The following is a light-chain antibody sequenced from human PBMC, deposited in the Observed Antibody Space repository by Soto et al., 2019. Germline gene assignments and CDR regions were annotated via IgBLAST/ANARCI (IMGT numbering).Light chain of an antibody. CDR2: SAS. V-gene: IGKV1-27*01. J-gene: IGKJ5*01. CDR3: QKYNSALT. CDR1: QDISNY. Sequence: DNQMTQSPSSLSASVGDRITITCRASQDISNYLAWYQQKPGKVPKLLIYSASTLQSGVPSRFSGSGSGTDFTLTISSLQPEDVATYFCQKYNSALTFGQGTRLEIK.